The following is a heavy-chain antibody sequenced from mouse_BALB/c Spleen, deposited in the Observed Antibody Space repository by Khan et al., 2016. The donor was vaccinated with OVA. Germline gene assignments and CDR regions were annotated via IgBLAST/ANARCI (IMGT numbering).Heavy chain of an antibody. CDR2: IWGGGST. Sequence: QVQLQQSGPGLVAPSQTLSITCTVSGFSLTDYGVSWMRQPPGKGLEWLGGIWGGGSTYYNSALKSRLSISKDNSKSQAFLQMSSLQTDDTAMYDWAKGVWSYYYALGYWGQGTSVTVSS. J-gene: IGHJ4*01. CDR1: GFSLTDYG. CDR3: AKGVWSYYYALGY. V-gene: IGHV2-6-5*01.